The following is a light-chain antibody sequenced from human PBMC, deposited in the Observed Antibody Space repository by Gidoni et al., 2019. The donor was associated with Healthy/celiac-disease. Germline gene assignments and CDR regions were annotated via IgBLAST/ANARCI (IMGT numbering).Light chain of an antibody. CDR1: QSLLHSNGYNY. CDR2: LGS. CDR3: MQALQTVNT. J-gene: IGKJ2*01. V-gene: IGKV2-28*01. Sequence: DIVITPSPLSLPVTPGEPASISCRSSQSLLHSNGYNYLDWYLQKPGQSPQLLIYLGSNRASGVPDRFSGSGSGTDFTLKISRVEAEDVGVYYCMQALQTVNTFGQGTKLEIK.